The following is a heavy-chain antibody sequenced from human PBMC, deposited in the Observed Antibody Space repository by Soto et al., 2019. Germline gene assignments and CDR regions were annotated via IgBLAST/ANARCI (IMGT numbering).Heavy chain of an antibody. CDR1: GGSFSGYY. CDR3: ARCCGSGTSPDAFDI. J-gene: IGHJ3*02. Sequence: SETLSLTCAVYGGSFSGYYWSWIRQPPGKGLEWIGEINHSGSTNYNPSLKSRVTTSVDTSKIQFSLKLSSVTAADTAVYYCARCCGSGTSPDAFDIWGQGTMVTVS. D-gene: IGHD3-10*01. CDR2: INHSGST. V-gene: IGHV4-34*01.